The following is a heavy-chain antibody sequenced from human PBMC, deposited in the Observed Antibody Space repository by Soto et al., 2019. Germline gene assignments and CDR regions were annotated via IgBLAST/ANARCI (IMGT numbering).Heavy chain of an antibody. CDR3: AKGYTVIEH. J-gene: IGHJ4*02. Sequence: EVQLLESGGGLVQPGGPLRLSCAASGFTFSNYAMSWVRQAPGKGLEWVSGISGSTGSTYFADSVKGRFTISRDNSRNTVYLQMNSPRVGDTAVYYCAKGYTVIEHWGQGTLVTVSA. CDR2: ISGSTGST. V-gene: IGHV3-23*01. CDR1: GFTFSNYA. D-gene: IGHD5-18*01.